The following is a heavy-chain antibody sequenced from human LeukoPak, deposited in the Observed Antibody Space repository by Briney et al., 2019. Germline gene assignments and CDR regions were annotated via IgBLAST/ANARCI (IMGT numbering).Heavy chain of an antibody. D-gene: IGHD4-17*01. J-gene: IGHJ4*02. CDR3: APLTVTTPGGY. V-gene: IGHV1-69*04. Sequence: ASVKVSCKASGGTFSSYAISWVRQAPGQGLEWMGRIIPILGIANYAQKFQGRVTITADKSTSTAYMELSSLRSEDTAVYYCAPLTVTTPGGYWGQGTLVTVSS. CDR2: IIPILGIA. CDR1: GGTFSSYA.